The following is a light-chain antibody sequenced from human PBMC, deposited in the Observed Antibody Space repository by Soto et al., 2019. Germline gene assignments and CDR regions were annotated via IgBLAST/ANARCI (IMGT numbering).Light chain of an antibody. CDR1: SSDVGGYNY. V-gene: IGLV2-11*01. CDR3: SSFTTTNTWV. J-gene: IGLJ3*02. CDR2: EVS. Sequence: QSALTQPRSVSGSPGQSVTISCTGTSSDVGGYNYVSWYQQHPGKAPKLMIYEVSNRPSGVSDRFSASKSGNTASLTISGLQADDEADYYCSSFTTTNTWVFGGGTKVTVL.